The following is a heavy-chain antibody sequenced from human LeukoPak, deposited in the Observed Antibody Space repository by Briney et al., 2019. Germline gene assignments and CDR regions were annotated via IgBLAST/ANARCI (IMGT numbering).Heavy chain of an antibody. CDR3: ARHAGWWELRDAFDI. D-gene: IGHD1-26*01. Sequence: SETLSLTCAVYGGSFSSYYWSWIRQPPGKGLEWIGYIYYSGSTNYNPSLKSRVTISVDTSKNQFSLKLSSVTAADTAVYYCARHAGWWELRDAFDIWGQGTMVTVSS. V-gene: IGHV4-59*08. CDR1: GGSFSSYY. J-gene: IGHJ3*02. CDR2: IYYSGST.